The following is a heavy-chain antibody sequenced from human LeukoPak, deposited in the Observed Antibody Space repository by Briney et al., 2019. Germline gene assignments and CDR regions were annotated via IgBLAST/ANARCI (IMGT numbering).Heavy chain of an antibody. J-gene: IGHJ4*02. CDR3: ARDLSYYDSSGSGDY. Sequence: GGSLRLSCAASGFTFSSYWRRWVRQAPGKGLVWVSRINSDGSSTIYADSVKGRFTISGDNAKNTLYLQMNSLRVEDTAVYYCARDLSYYDSSGSGDYWGQGTLVTVSS. CDR1: GFTFSSYW. CDR2: INSDGSST. D-gene: IGHD3-22*01. V-gene: IGHV3-74*01.